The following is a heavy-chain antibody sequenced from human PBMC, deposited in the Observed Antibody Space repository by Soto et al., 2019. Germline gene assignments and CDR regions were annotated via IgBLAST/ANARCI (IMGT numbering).Heavy chain of an antibody. CDR3: ARDPSWCYYENHYYYGMDI. Sequence: ASVKVSCKASGYTFTSYGISWVRQAPGQGLEWMGWISAYNGNTNYAQKLQGRVTMTTDTSTSTAYMELRSLRSDDTAVYYCARDPSWCYYENHYYYGMDIWGQGTTVTVAS. CDR1: GYTFTSYG. V-gene: IGHV1-18*01. CDR2: ISAYNGNT. J-gene: IGHJ6*02. D-gene: IGHD1-26*01.